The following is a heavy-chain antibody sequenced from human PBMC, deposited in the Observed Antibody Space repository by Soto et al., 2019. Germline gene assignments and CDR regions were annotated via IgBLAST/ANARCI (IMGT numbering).Heavy chain of an antibody. J-gene: IGHJ4*02. CDR3: ARDRDCWSGNLDY. CDR2: ISSSSSTI. CDR1: GFTFSSYS. Sequence: EVQLVESGGGLVQPGGSLRLSCAASGFTFSSYSMNWVRQAPGKGLEWVSYISSSSSTIYYADSVKGRFTISRDNAKNSLYLQMNSLRAEDTAVYYGARDRDCWSGNLDYWGQGTLVTVSS. V-gene: IGHV3-48*01. D-gene: IGHD3-3*01.